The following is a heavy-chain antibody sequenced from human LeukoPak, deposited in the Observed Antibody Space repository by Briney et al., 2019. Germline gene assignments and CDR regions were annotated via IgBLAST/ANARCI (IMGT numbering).Heavy chain of an antibody. V-gene: IGHV1-18*01. CDR1: GYSFTSYG. CDR2: ISAYNGNT. CDR3: ARDHHRDHSSGYYLYYYYYGMDV. D-gene: IGHD3-22*01. Sequence: GESLKISCKGSGYSFTSYGISWVRQAPGQGLEWMGWISAYNGNTNYAQKLQGRVTMTTDTSTSTAYMELRSLRSDDTAVYYCARDHHRDHSSGYYLYYYYYGMDVWGQGTTVTVSS. J-gene: IGHJ6*02.